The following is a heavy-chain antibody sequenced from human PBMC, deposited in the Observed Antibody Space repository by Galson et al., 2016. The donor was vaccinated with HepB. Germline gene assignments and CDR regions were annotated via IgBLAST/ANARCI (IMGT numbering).Heavy chain of an antibody. CDR2: ISASGATT. D-gene: IGHD3-3*01. V-gene: IGHV3-23*01. CDR1: GFSFSCCA. Sequence: SLRLSCAAPGFSFSCCAMSWVRQAPGKGLEWVSTISASGATTYYADSVKGRFTISRDNSKNMLYLQMNSLRAEDTAIYFCAKYSGMDIRVWRFAYWGQGTLVTVSS. CDR3: AKYSGMDIRVWRFAY. J-gene: IGHJ4*02.